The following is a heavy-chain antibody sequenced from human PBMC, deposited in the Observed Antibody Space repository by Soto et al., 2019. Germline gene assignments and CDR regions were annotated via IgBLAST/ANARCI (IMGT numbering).Heavy chain of an antibody. CDR1: GFTFSSYG. V-gene: IGHV3-33*01. D-gene: IGHD3-10*01. Sequence: QVQLVESGGGVVQPGRSLRLSCAASGFTFSSYGMHWVRQAPGKGLEWVAVIWYDGSNKYYADSVKGRFTISRDNSTNTLYLQMNSLRAEDTAVYYCARGAGSGSYWDWFDPWGQGTLVTFSS. CDR3: ARGAGSGSYWDWFDP. CDR2: IWYDGSNK. J-gene: IGHJ5*02.